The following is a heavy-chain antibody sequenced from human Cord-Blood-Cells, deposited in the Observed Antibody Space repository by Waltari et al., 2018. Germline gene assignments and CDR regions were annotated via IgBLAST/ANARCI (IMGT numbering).Heavy chain of an antibody. J-gene: IGHJ4*02. Sequence: EVQLLESGGGLVQPGGSLRLSCAASGFTFSSYAMNWLRPAPGKGLEWVSAISGSGGSTYYADSVKGRFTISRDNSKNTLYLQMNSLRAEDTAVYYCAKVSYCGGDCYFDYWGQGTLVTVSS. V-gene: IGHV3-23*01. CDR2: ISGSGGST. D-gene: IGHD2-21*01. CDR1: GFTFSSYA. CDR3: AKVSYCGGDCYFDY.